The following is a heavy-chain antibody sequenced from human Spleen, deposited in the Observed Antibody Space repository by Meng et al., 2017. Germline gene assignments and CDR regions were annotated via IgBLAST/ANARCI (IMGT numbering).Heavy chain of an antibody. J-gene: IGHJ4*02. V-gene: IGHV4-31*03. CDR2: IFYSGST. D-gene: IGHD3-10*01. Sequence: QAQSQGSVPIPVKPSKTPSPPVSVSGRSISKSNPYCTWIRQLPGKGLEWIGNIFYSGSTNSNPSLRSRITMSLDTSKNQFSLKLTSVTAADTAVYYCARDGKVRGVYDYWGQGTLVTVSS. CDR3: ARDGKVRGVYDY. CDR1: GRSISKSNPY.